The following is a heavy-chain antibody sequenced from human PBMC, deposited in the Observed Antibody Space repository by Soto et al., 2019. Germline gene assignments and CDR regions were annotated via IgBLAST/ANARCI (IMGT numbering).Heavy chain of an antibody. CDR1: GYTFTSYG. Sequence: ASVKVSCKASGYTFTSYGISWVRQAPGQGLEWMGWISAYNGNTNYAQKLQGRVTMTTDTSTSTAYMELRSLRSDDTAVYYCARVGVYIVVVPAAIRDYYYMDVWGKGTTVTVSS. D-gene: IGHD2-2*02. V-gene: IGHV1-18*01. CDR2: ISAYNGNT. J-gene: IGHJ6*03. CDR3: ARVGVYIVVVPAAIRDYYYMDV.